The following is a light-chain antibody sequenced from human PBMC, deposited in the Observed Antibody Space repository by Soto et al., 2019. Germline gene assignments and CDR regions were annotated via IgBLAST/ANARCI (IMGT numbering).Light chain of an antibody. V-gene: IGKV1-5*01. J-gene: IGKJ1*01. CDR1: QTISSW. CDR3: QQYNTYPWT. Sequence: DIQMTQSPSTLSGSVGDRVTITCRASQTISSWLAWYQQKPGKAPKLLIYHASSLESGVPSRFSGSGSGTEFTLTISSLQPDDFATYYCQQYNTYPWTFGQGTKVDIK. CDR2: HAS.